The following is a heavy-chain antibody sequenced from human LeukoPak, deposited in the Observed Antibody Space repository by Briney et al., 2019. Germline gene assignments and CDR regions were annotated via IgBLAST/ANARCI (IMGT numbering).Heavy chain of an antibody. CDR3: ARDPSDGPKTSGADWFDP. D-gene: IGHD2-21*02. J-gene: IGHJ5*02. V-gene: IGHV3-21*04. Sequence: GGSLRLSCAASGFTFSSYSMNWVRQAPGKGLEWVSSISSSSSYIYYADSVKGRFTISRDNAKNSLYLQMNSLRAEDTAVYYCARDPSDGPKTSGADWFDPWGQGTLVTVSS. CDR1: GFTFSSYS. CDR2: ISSSSSYI.